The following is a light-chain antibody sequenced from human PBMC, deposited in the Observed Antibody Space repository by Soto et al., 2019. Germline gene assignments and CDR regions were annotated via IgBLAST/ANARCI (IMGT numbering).Light chain of an antibody. Sequence: IQMTQSPSFLSASVGDRVSITCRASQSISSYLAWYQQKPGTAPKLLIYAASALHSGVPSRFSGSGSGTDFTLTISSLQPEDFAIYFCQQLKNYPITFGQGTRLEL. CDR3: QQLKNYPIT. CDR1: QSISSY. J-gene: IGKJ5*01. CDR2: AAS. V-gene: IGKV1-9*01.